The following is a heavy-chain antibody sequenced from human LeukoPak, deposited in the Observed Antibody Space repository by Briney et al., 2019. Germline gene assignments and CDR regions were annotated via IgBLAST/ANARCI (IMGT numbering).Heavy chain of an antibody. D-gene: IGHD6-13*01. CDR1: GLTFSSYG. CDR2: ISYDGSNK. J-gene: IGHJ4*02. CDR3: ARDPVAAAQRGYFDY. Sequence: GGSLRLSCAASGLTFSSYGMHWVRQAPGKGLEWVAVISYDGSNKYYADSVKGRFTISRDNSKNTLYLQMNSLRAEDTAMYYCARDPVAAAQRGYFDYWGQGTLVTVSS. V-gene: IGHV3-30*03.